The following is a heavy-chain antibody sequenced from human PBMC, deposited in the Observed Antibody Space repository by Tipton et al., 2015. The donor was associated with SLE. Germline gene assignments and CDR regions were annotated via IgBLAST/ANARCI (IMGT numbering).Heavy chain of an antibody. CDR1: EFTFRSYA. CDR2: INHSGST. J-gene: IGHJ3*01. CDR3: ARPGNYFDSSGHHDAFDV. Sequence: LRLSCAASEFTFRSYAISWVRQAPGKGLEWIGEINHSGSTNYNPSLKSRVTISFDTSKNQLSLKLSSVTAADTAVYYCARPGNYFDSSGHHDAFDVWGQGTMVTVSS. V-gene: IGHV4-34*01. D-gene: IGHD3-22*01.